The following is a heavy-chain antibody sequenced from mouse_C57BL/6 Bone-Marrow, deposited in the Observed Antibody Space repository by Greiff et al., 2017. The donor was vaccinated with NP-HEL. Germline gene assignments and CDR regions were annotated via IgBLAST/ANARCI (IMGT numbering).Heavy chain of an antibody. CDR1: GYTFTSYG. CDR3: VIYYYGSSHLYYFDY. J-gene: IGHJ2*01. D-gene: IGHD1-1*01. CDR2: IYPRSGNT. V-gene: IGHV1-81*01. Sequence: VKLVESGAELARPGASVKLSCKASGYTFTSYGISWVKQRTGQGLEWIGEIYPRSGNTYYNEKFKGKATLTADKSSSTAYMELRSLTSEDSAVYFCVIYYYGSSHLYYFDYWGQGTTLTVSS.